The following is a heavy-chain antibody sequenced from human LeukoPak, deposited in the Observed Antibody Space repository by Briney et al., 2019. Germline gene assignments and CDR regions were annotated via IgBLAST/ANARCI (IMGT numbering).Heavy chain of an antibody. Sequence: PGGSLRLSCAASGFTFSSYWMHWVRQAPGKGLVWVSCIKSDGSSISYADSVKGRFTISRDNAKNSLYLQMNSLRAEDTALYYCAKDINEVITNLFQHWGQGTLVTVSS. J-gene: IGHJ1*01. D-gene: IGHD3-16*02. CDR2: IKSDGSSI. CDR1: GFTFSSYW. V-gene: IGHV3-74*01. CDR3: AKDINEVITNLFQH.